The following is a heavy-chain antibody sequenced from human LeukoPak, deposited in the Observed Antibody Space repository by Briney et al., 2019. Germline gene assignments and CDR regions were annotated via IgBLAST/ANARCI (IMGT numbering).Heavy chain of an antibody. V-gene: IGHV3-23*01. CDR1: GFTFRSTV. CDR2: ISPDGAYI. J-gene: IGHJ4*02. D-gene: IGHD3-22*01. Sequence: GGSLRLSCAASGFTFRSTVMTWVRQAPGKGLQWVSTISPDGAYIYYADSLRGRFTMSRDNSKNTLYLQMTSLRVEDTAVYYCARVGDSSGYLFDYWGQGTLVTVSS. CDR3: ARVGDSSGYLFDY.